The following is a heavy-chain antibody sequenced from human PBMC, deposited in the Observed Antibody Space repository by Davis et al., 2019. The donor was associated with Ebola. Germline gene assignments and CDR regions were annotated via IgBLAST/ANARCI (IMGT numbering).Heavy chain of an antibody. V-gene: IGHV3-74*01. J-gene: IGHJ4*02. CDR1: GFTFNKYW. D-gene: IGHD6-19*01. Sequence: PGGSLRLSCAASGFTFNKYWMHWVRQAPGKGLVYVSRISSDGGITSYADSVKGRFTISRDNSKTTLYLQMNSLRPEDSALYYCAKGDDSGWYGFDYWGQGALVTVSS. CDR3: AKGDDSGWYGFDY. CDR2: ISSDGGIT.